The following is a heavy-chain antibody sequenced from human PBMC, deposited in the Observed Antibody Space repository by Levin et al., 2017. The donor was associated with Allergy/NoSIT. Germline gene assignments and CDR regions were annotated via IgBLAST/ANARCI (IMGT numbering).Heavy chain of an antibody. Sequence: SLKISCAASGFTFGDYAMHWVRQVPGKGLEWVSGISWNSGTRGYADSVKGRFTISRDNAKNSLYLQMNSLRGEDTALYYCAKGYGDLYYYSHGMDVWGQGTTVTVS. CDR2: ISWNSGTR. J-gene: IGHJ6*02. V-gene: IGHV3-9*01. CDR3: AKGYGDLYYYSHGMDV. D-gene: IGHD2-21*02. CDR1: GFTFGDYA.